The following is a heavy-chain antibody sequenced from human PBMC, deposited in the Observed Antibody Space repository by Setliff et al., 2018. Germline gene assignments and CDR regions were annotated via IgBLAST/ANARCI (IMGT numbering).Heavy chain of an antibody. CDR3: ARTCSGSGCYAGLES. V-gene: IGHV3-30*04. CDR1: GFTFSHYP. D-gene: IGHD2-15*01. J-gene: IGHJ4*02. Sequence: SLRLSCEASGFTFSHYPMHWVRQAPGKGLEWVAVILYDGSNEYYADSVKGRFTISRDNSKDTLYLQMNSLRVDDTAVYYCARTCSGSGCYAGLESWGQGTPVTVSS. CDR2: ILYDGSNE.